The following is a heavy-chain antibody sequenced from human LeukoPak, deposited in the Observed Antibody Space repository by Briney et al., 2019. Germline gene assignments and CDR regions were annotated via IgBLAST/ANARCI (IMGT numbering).Heavy chain of an antibody. Sequence: GGSLRLSCAASGFTFSSYAMSWVRQAPGKGLEWVSAISGSGGSTYYADSVKGRFTISRDNSKNTLYLQMNSLRAEDTAVYYCAKRRPLCRSSSCQGYYFDYWGQGTLVTVSS. CDR1: GFTFSSYA. V-gene: IGHV3-23*01. D-gene: IGHD6-13*01. CDR2: ISGSGGST. CDR3: AKRRPLCRSSSCQGYYFDY. J-gene: IGHJ4*02.